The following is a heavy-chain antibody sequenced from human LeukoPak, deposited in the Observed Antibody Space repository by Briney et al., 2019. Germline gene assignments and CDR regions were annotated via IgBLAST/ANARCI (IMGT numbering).Heavy chain of an antibody. CDR3: AKDSGAPGLLDY. CDR2: ISGSGGST. V-gene: IGHV3-23*01. CDR1: GFTFSSYA. J-gene: IGHJ4*02. Sequence: GGSLRLSCAASGFTFSSYAMSWVRQAPGKGLEWVSAISGSGGSTYYADSVKGRFTISRDISKNTLYLQMNSLRAEDTAVYYCAKDSGAPGLLDYWGQGTLVTVSS.